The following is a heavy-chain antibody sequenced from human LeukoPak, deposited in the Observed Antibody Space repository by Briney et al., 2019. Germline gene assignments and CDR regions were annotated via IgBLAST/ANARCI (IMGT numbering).Heavy chain of an antibody. CDR2: INHSGST. CDR3: ARAPDALVVAFDI. V-gene: IGHV4-34*01. D-gene: IGHD2-15*01. CDR1: GGSFSGYY. Sequence: SETLSLTCAVYGGSFSGYYWSWIRQPPGKGLEWIGEINHSGSTNYNPSLKSRVTISVDTSKNQFSLKLSPVTAADTAVYYCARAPDALVVAFDIWGQGTMVTVSS. J-gene: IGHJ3*02.